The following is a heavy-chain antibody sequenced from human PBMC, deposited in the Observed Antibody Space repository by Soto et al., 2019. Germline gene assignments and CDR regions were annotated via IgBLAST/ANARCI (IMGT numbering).Heavy chain of an antibody. CDR3: ARDSRGPSWPAYFDY. D-gene: IGHD2-2*01. CDR1: SGSISSSNW. V-gene: IGHV4-4*02. CDR2: IYHSGST. Sequence: SETLSLTCAVSSGSISSSNWWSWVRQPPGKGLEWIGEIYHSGSTNYNPSLKSRVTISVDKSKNQFSLKLSSVTAADTAVYYCARDSRGPSWPAYFDYWGQGTLVTVSS. J-gene: IGHJ4*02.